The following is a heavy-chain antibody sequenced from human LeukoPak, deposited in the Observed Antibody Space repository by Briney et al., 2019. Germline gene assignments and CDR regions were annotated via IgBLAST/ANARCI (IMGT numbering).Heavy chain of an antibody. CDR3: GREDCNNVRCYGASDA. D-gene: IGHD2-2*01. CDR1: GFIFSSYA. J-gene: IGHJ5*02. V-gene: IGHV3-69-1*01. Sequence: GGSMRLSCVGSGFIFSSYAMKWLRQAPGKGLEWVSSISSNNNIYYSDSVKGRFTISRDNAKNSLSLQMNSLRGEDTAVYYCGREDCNNVRCYGASDAWGQGTLVTVSS. CDR2: ISSNNNI.